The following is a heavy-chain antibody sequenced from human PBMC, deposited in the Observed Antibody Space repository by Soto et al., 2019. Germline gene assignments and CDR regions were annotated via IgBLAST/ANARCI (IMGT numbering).Heavy chain of an antibody. CDR1: GYTFTSYG. J-gene: IGHJ4*02. CDR2: ISAYNGNT. V-gene: IGHV1-18*01. Sequence: ASVKVSCKASGYTFTSYGISWVRQAPGQGLEWMGWISAYNGNTNYAQKLQGRVTMTTDTSTSTAYMELRSLRSDDTAVYYCARCGAVYCFCICLYQWRHYRWLDYWCKGTLVTV. CDR3: ARCGAVYCFCICLYQWRHYRWLDY. D-gene: IGHD5-18*01.